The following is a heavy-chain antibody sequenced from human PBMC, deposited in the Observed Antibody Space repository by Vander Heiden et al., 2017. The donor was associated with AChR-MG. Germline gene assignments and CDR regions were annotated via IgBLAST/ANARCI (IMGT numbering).Heavy chain of an antibody. D-gene: IGHD1-26*01. J-gene: IGHJ4*02. V-gene: IGHV1-69*01. CDR2: IIPIFGTA. CDR3: ASGVGGATGLNPPPKKTAFDY. Sequence: QVQLVQSGAEVKKPGSSVKVSCKASVGTFSSHAISWVRQAPGQGLEWMGGIIPIFGTANYAQKFQGRVTITADESTSTAYMELSSLRSEDTAVYYCASGVGGATGLNPPPKKTAFDYWGQGTLVTVSS. CDR1: VGTFSSHA.